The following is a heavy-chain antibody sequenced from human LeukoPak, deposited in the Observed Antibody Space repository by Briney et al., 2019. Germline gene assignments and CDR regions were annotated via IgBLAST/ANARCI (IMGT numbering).Heavy chain of an antibody. Sequence: SETLSLTCTVSGVSISSYYWSWIRQPPGKGLEWIGYIYYSGSTNYNPSLKSRVTISVDTSKNQFSLKLSSVTAADTAVYYCARDGPPVGYDFWSGYYGWNWFDPWGQGTLVTVSS. V-gene: IGHV4-59*01. CDR3: ARDGPPVGYDFWSGYYGWNWFDP. J-gene: IGHJ5*02. CDR2: IYYSGST. CDR1: GVSISSYY. D-gene: IGHD3-3*01.